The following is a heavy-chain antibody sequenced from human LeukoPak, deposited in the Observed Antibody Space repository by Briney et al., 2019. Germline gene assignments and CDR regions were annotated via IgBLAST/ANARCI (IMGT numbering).Heavy chain of an antibody. CDR3: ARDHDSNSALLHY. CDR1: GFTFSTYI. V-gene: IGHV3-21*01. J-gene: IGHJ4*02. CDR2: ISGGSSYI. Sequence: GGSLRLSCGASGFTFSTYIINWARQPPGKGLEWVSSISGGSSYIRYTDSLKGRFTISRDNVKNSVYLQMSNLRVEDTAVYFCARDHDSNSALLHYWGQGTLVTVSS. D-gene: IGHD3-3*02.